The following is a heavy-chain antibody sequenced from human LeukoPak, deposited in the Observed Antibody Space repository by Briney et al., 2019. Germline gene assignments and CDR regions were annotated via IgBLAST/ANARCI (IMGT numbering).Heavy chain of an antibody. CDR2: IYYSGST. CDR3: AREGTSGTHLNWFDP. J-gene: IGHJ5*02. V-gene: IGHV4-31*01. D-gene: IGHD2-2*01. CDR1: GGSISSGGYY. Sequence: SETLSLTCTVSGGSISSGGYYWSWIRQHPGKGLEWIGYIYYSGSTYYNPSLKSLVTISVDTSKNQFSLKLSSVTAADTAVYYCAREGTSGTHLNWFDPWGQGTLVTVSS.